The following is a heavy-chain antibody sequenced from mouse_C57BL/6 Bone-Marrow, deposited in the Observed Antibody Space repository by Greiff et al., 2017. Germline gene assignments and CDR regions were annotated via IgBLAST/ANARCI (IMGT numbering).Heavy chain of an antibody. CDR2: IYPGSGST. Sequence: VKLMESGAELVKPGASVKMSCKASGYTFTSYWITWVKQRPGQGLEWIGDIYPGSGSTNYNEKFKSKATLTVDTSSSTAYMQLSSLTSEDSAVYYCARGFYGNLYAMDYWGQGTSVTVSS. CDR1: GYTFTSYW. J-gene: IGHJ4*01. D-gene: IGHD2-1*01. V-gene: IGHV1-55*01. CDR3: ARGFYGNLYAMDY.